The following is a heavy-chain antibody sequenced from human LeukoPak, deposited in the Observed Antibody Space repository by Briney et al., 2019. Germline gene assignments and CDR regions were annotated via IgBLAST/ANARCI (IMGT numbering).Heavy chain of an antibody. D-gene: IGHD3-22*01. CDR2: FIPIYGSP. CDR1: VPTFTSYA. V-gene: IGHV1-69*05. CDR3: AGFFYDTSGDAFDI. Sequence: ASVKVSCKASVPTFTSYAINWVRQAPGQGLEWMGGFIPIYGSPTYAQNFQGRVTYTTDEPTYTAYMELTNLKSDDTAVYFCAGFFYDTSGDAFDIWGQGTMVTVSS. J-gene: IGHJ3*02.